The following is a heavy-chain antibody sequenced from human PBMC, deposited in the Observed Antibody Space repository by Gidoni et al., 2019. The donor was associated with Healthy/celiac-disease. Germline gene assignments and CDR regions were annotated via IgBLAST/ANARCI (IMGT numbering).Heavy chain of an antibody. CDR1: GGSFSGYY. CDR2: INHSGST. J-gene: IGHJ4*02. CDR3: ARGRRIRTSHFDY. V-gene: IGHV4-34*01. Sequence: QVQLQQWGAGLLKPSETLSLPCAVYGGSFSGYYWSWIRQPPGKGLEWIGEINHSGSTNYNPSLKSRVTISVYTSKNQFSLKLSSVTAADTAVYYCARGRRIRTSHFDYWGQGTLVTVSS. D-gene: IGHD2-15*01.